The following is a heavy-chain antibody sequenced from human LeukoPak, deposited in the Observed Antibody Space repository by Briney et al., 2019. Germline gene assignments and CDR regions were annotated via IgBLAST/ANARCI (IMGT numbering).Heavy chain of an antibody. CDR3: ARVIAASLYGMDV. D-gene: IGHD6-6*01. J-gene: IGHJ6*02. Sequence: ASVKVSCKASGYTFTGYYMHWVRQAPGQGLEWMGWINPNSGGTNYAQKFQGRVTMTRDTSISTAYMELSRLRSADTAVYYCARVIAASLYGMDVWGQGTTVTVSS. CDR2: INPNSGGT. CDR1: GYTFTGYY. V-gene: IGHV1-2*02.